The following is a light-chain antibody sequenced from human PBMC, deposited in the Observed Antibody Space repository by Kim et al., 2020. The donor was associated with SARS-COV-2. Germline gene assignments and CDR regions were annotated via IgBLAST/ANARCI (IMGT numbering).Light chain of an antibody. Sequence: DIVMTQSPDSLAVSLGERATINCKSSQSVLSSSNNKNYLAWYQQKPRQPPKLLIYWASTRESGVPDRFSGSGSGTDFTLTISSLQAEDVAVYYCQQDYNTRRTCGRGAKVEIK. CDR2: WAS. J-gene: IGKJ4*02. CDR3: QQDYNTRRT. CDR1: QSVLSSSNNKNY. V-gene: IGKV4-1*01.